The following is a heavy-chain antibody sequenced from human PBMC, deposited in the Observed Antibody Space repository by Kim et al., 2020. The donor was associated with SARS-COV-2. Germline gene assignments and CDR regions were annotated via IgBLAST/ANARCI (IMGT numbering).Heavy chain of an antibody. J-gene: IGHJ3*02. Sequence: GESLKISCKASGYKFTSNWIGWVRQMPGKGLEWMGNIYPGDSDTRYSPSFQGQVTMSVDKSISTAFLQWSSLKASDSAIYFCARQGEAFDIWGQRTVVTV. CDR1: GYKFTSNW. D-gene: IGHD3-16*01. CDR2: IYPGDSDT. CDR3: ARQGEAFDI. V-gene: IGHV5-51*01.